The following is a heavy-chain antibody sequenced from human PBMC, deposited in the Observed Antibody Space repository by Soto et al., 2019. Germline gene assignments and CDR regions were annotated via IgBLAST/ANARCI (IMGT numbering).Heavy chain of an antibody. CDR3: AEDQDWDHDPFNI. D-gene: IGHD3-9*01. J-gene: IGHJ3*02. CDR1: GFTFSRYG. V-gene: IGHV3-30*18. CDR2: ISYDGSNK. Sequence: PVGSLRLSCEGSGFTFSRYGMHWVRQAPGKGLEWVALISYDGSNKYYADSVKGRFTISRDNSLNTLYLQLNSLRSEDTAVYYCAEDQDWDHDPFNIWGQGTLVTVS.